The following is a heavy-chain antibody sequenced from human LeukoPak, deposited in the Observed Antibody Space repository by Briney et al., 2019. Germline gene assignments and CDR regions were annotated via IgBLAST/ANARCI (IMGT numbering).Heavy chain of an antibody. CDR2: IKSKTDGGTT. Sequence: GGSLRLSCAASGFTFSNAWMSWVRQAPGKGLEWVGRIKSKTDGGTTDYAAPVKGRFTISRDDSKNTLYLQMNSLKTEDTAVYYCTTVLDTAMVTMRYYYYYMDVWGKGTTVTVSS. CDR1: GFTFSNAW. D-gene: IGHD5-18*01. CDR3: TTVLDTAMVTMRYYYYYMDV. V-gene: IGHV3-15*01. J-gene: IGHJ6*03.